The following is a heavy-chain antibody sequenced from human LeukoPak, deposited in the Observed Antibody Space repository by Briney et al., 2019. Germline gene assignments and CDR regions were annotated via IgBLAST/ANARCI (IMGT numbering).Heavy chain of an antibody. Sequence: EASVKVSCKASGYTFTSNGISWLRQAPGQGLEWMGWINPNSGGTNYAQKFQGRVTMTRDTSISTAYMELSRLRSDDTAVYYCARDRVLSDGYNYPHRVYFVYWGQGTLVTVSS. CDR2: INPNSGGT. J-gene: IGHJ4*02. CDR3: ARDRVLSDGYNYPHRVYFVY. D-gene: IGHD5-24*01. CDR1: GYTFTSNG. V-gene: IGHV1-2*02.